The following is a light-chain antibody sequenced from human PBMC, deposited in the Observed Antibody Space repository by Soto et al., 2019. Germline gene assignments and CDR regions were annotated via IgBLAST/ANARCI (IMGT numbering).Light chain of an antibody. CDR3: AAWDASLNGDV. V-gene: IGLV1-44*01. J-gene: IGLJ1*01. CDR1: SSNIGTYT. CDR2: GDD. Sequence: QSVLTQPPSASGAPGQRVTISCSGSSSNIGTYTVNWYQQLPGTAPKLLIYGDDQRPSGVPDRFSGSKSGTSASLAISGLQSEDEAEYYCAAWDASLNGDVFAAGTKVTVL.